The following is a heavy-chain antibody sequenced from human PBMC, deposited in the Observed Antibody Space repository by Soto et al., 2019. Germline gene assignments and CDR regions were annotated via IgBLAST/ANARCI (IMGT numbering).Heavy chain of an antibody. V-gene: IGHV4-34*01. J-gene: IGHJ4*02. D-gene: IGHD3-3*01. CDR2: INHSGST. CDR3: ARGGPTIFGVVRGLFDY. CDR1: GGSFSGYY. Sequence: SETLSLTCAVYGGSFSGYYWSWIRQPPGKGLEWIGEINHSGSTNYNPSLKSRVTISVDTSKNQLSLKLSSVTAADTAVYYCARGGPTIFGVVRGLFDYWGQGTLVTVSS.